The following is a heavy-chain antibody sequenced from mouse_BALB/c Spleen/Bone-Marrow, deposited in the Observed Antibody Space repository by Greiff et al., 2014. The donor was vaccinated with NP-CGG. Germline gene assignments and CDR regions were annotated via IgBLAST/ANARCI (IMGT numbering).Heavy chain of an antibody. J-gene: IGHJ3*01. D-gene: IGHD1-1*01. CDR3: AAYYYVSSYGFAY. V-gene: IGHV14-3*02. CDR1: GFNIKDTY. Sequence: VQLQQSGAELVKPGASVKLSCTASGFNIKDTYMHWVKQRPEQGLEWIGRIDPASGNTKFDLKFQGKATIASDTSSNTAYLQLSSLTSEDTAVYYCAAYYYVSSYGFAYWGQGTLVTVSA. CDR2: IDPASGNT.